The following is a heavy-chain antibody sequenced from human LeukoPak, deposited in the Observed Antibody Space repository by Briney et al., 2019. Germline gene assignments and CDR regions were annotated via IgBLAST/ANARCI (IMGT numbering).Heavy chain of an antibody. CDR2: MNSNSGNT. Sequence: ASVKVSCKGSGYTFTSYHINWVRQATGQVLGWMGRMNSNSGNTGYAQKFQGRVTMTRHTSISTAYMELSNLRAEGTPVYYCARATTESSGYYYVRRKSYFDYWGQGTLVTVSS. CDR3: ARATTESSGYYYVRRKSYFDY. D-gene: IGHD3-22*01. CDR1: GYTFTSYH. J-gene: IGHJ4*02. V-gene: IGHV1-8*01.